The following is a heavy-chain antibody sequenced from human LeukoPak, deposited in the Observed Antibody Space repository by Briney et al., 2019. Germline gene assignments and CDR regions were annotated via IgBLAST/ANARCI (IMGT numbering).Heavy chain of an antibody. D-gene: IGHD4-17*01. J-gene: IGHJ6*03. CDR2: INWNGDST. CDR1: GLTFDDHG. Sequence: AGGSLRLSCAASGLTFDDHGMSWVRQAPGKGLQWVSAINWNGDSTSYADSVKGRFTISRDNAKNSLYLQMNSLRAEDTALYYCARATYGDNYMDVWGKGTTVTVSS. V-gene: IGHV3-20*04. CDR3: ARATYGDNYMDV.